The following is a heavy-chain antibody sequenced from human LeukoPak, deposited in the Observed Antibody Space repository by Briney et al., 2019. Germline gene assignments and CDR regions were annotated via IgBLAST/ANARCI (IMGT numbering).Heavy chain of an antibody. V-gene: IGHV3-33*01. CDR1: GFTFSSYG. Sequence: PGGSLRLSCAASGFTFSSYGMHWVRQAPGKGLEWVAVIWYDGSNKYYADSVKGRFTISRDNSKNTLYLQMNSLRAEDTAVYYCARDWDYGGNSADYWGQGTLVTVSS. CDR3: ARDWDYGGNSADY. J-gene: IGHJ4*02. D-gene: IGHD4-23*01. CDR2: IWYDGSNK.